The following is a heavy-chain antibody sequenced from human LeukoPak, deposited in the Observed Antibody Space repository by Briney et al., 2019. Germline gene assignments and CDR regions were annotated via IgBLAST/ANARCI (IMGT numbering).Heavy chain of an antibody. CDR1: GYTFTGYY. D-gene: IGHD6-19*01. J-gene: IGHJ4*02. Sequence: ASVTVSCKASGYTFTGYYMHWVRQAPGQGLEWMGWINPNSGGTNYAQKFQGRVTMTRDTSISTAYMELSRLRSDDTAVYYCARSGIAVAGFDYWGQGTLVTVSS. CDR2: INPNSGGT. CDR3: ARSGIAVAGFDY. V-gene: IGHV1-2*02.